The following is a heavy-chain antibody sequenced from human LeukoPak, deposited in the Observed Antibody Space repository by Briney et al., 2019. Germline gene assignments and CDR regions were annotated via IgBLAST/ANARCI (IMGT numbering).Heavy chain of an antibody. CDR2: ISSSGGST. J-gene: IGHJ4*02. Sequence: LTGGSLRLSCAASGFTFSSYAMSWVRQAPGKGLEWVSAISSSGGSTYYADSVKGRFTISRDNSKNTLYLQMNSLRAEDTAVYYCAKDRSWVFDYWGQGTLVTVSS. D-gene: IGHD6-13*01. CDR1: GFTFSSYA. V-gene: IGHV3-23*01. CDR3: AKDRSWVFDY.